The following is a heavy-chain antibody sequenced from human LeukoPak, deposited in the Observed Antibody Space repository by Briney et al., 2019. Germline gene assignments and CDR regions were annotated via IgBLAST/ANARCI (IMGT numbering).Heavy chain of an antibody. D-gene: IGHD3-3*01. J-gene: IGHJ4*02. CDR2: ISGSGGST. CDR3: AKPPRGRYDFWSGYPTEWYFDY. V-gene: IGHV3-23*01. CDR1: GFTFSSYA. Sequence: GGSLRLSCAASGFTFSSYATSWVRQAPGKGLEWVSAISGSGGSTYYADSVKGRFTIPRDNSKNTLYLQMNSLRAEDTAVYYCAKPPRGRYDFWSGYPTEWYFDYWGQGTLVTVSS.